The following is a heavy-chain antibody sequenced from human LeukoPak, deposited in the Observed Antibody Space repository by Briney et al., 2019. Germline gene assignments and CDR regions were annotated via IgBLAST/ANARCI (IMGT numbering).Heavy chain of an antibody. Sequence: GGSLRLSCAASGFTFNNYAMSWVRQAPGKGPEWVSYISSTSFITYYADSVRGRFTISRDNAKQSLYLQMNSLRDEDTAIYYCARDLISGAYTFDYWGQGTLVTVSS. CDR2: ISSTSFIT. CDR1: GFTFNNYA. J-gene: IGHJ4*02. CDR3: ARDLISGAYTFDY. V-gene: IGHV3-48*02. D-gene: IGHD1-26*01.